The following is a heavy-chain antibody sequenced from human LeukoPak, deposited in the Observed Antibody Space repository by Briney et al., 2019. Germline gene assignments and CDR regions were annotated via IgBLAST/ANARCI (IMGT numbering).Heavy chain of an antibody. CDR2: INHSGST. Sequence: SETLSLTCAVYGGSFSGYYWSWIRQPPGKGLEWIGEINHSGSTNYNPSLKSRVTISVDTSKNQFSLKLSSVTAADTAVYYCARGLIVILPAARNWFDHWGQGTLVTVSS. J-gene: IGHJ5*02. V-gene: IGHV4-34*01. D-gene: IGHD2-2*01. CDR3: ARGLIVILPAARNWFDH. CDR1: GGSFSGYY.